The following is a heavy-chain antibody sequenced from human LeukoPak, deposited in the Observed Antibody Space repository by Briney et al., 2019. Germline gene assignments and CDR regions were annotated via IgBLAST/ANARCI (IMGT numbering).Heavy chain of an antibody. CDR2: IYQSGSP. D-gene: IGHD3-22*01. V-gene: IGHV4-4*02. CDR3: ARRRALDSSGYYYVDY. CDR1: GASISSPFW. J-gene: IGHJ4*02. Sequence: SGTLSLTCAVSGASISSPFWWSWVRQTPGKGLEWIGEIYQSGSPNYNPSLKSRVTISVDTSKNQFSLKLSSVTAADTAVYYCARRRALDSSGYYYVDYWGQGTLVTVSS.